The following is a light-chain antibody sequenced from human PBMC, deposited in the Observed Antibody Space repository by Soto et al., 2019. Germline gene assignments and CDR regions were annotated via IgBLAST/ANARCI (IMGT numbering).Light chain of an antibody. CDR1: GRVSSIY. CDR3: QQYGSSGT. CDR2: GAS. V-gene: IGKV3-20*01. J-gene: IGKJ1*01. Sequence: DIVLTQSPGTPSLSPGERATLSCRASGRVSSIYLAWYQQKPGQAPPLLIYGASNRATGLPDRFSGSGSGTDFTLTISRLEPEDFAVYYCQQYGSSGTFGQGTKVDI.